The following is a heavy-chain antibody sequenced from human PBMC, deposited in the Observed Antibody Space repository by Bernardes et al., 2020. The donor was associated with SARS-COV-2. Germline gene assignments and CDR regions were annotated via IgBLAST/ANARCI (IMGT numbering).Heavy chain of an antibody. CDR2: IYSGGST. CDR3: ARDLDYYGMDV. Sequence: GGSLRLSCAASGFTVSSNYMSWVRQAPGKGLEWVSVIYSGGSTFYADSVKGRFTISRDNSKNTLYLQMNSLRAEDTAVYYCARDLDYYGMDVWGQGTTVTVSS. J-gene: IGHJ6*02. CDR1: GFTVSSNY. V-gene: IGHV3-53*01.